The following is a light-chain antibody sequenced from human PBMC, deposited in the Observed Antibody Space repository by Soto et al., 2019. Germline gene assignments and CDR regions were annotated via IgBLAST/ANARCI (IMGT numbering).Light chain of an antibody. CDR2: GAS. CDR1: QSVSSN. CDR3: QQYNNWPPWT. Sequence: EIVMTQSPVTLSVSPGERATLSCRASQSVSSNLAWYQQKPGQAPRLLIYGASTRATGIPARFSGSGSGTEFTLTISSLQSEDFAVHYCQQYNNWPPWTFGQGTKVEIK. J-gene: IGKJ1*01. V-gene: IGKV3-15*01.